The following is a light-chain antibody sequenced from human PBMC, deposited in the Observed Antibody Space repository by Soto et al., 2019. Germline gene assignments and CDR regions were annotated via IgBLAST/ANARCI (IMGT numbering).Light chain of an antibody. CDR3: QQYDTLRFT. CDR1: QYITNY. Sequence: DIQMTQSPSSLSASVGDRVTITCQSSQYITNYLNWYQQKPGKAPNLLIYDACNLETGVPSRFSGSGSGTQFTCTISFLQPEDIATYYCQQYDTLRFTFGPGTKVDIK. J-gene: IGKJ3*01. CDR2: DAC. V-gene: IGKV1-33*01.